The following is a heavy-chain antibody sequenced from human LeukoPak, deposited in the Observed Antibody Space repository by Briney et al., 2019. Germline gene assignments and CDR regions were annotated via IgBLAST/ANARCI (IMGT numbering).Heavy chain of an antibody. Sequence: QPGGSLRLSCAASGFTVSSNYMSWVRQAPGKGLEWVSVIYSGGSTYYADSVKGRFTISRDNSKNTLYLQMNSLRAEDTAVYYCARAREGLTYGMDVWGKGTTVTVSS. D-gene: IGHD1-26*01. CDR2: IYSGGST. V-gene: IGHV3-53*01. CDR1: GFTVSSNY. CDR3: ARAREGLTYGMDV. J-gene: IGHJ6*04.